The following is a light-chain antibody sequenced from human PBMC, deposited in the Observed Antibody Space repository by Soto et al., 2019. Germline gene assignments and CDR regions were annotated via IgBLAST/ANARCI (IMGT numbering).Light chain of an antibody. J-gene: IGLJ2*01. CDR3: SSFSSITREV. CDR1: SSDVGGYSY. Sequence: QSVLTQPASVSGSPGQLITISCTGTSSDVGGYSYVSWYQQHPGKTPKLMIYEVSNRPSGVSHRFSGSKSGNTASLTISGLQTEDEADYYCSSFSSITREVFGGGTKLTVL. CDR2: EVS. V-gene: IGLV2-14*01.